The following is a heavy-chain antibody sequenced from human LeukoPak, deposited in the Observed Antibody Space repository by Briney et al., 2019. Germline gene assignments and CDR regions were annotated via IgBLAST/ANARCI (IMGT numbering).Heavy chain of an antibody. CDR3: AKFPGEVRGVIIDRDY. D-gene: IGHD3-10*01. J-gene: IGHJ4*02. CDR1: GFIVSSNY. CDR2: IYSGGST. Sequence: LTGGSLRLSCAASGFIVSSNYMSWVRQAPGKGLEWVSVIYSGGSTDYADSVKGRFTISRDNSKNTLYLQMNSLRAEDTAVYYCAKFPGEVRGVIIDRDYWGQGTLVTVSS. V-gene: IGHV3-53*01.